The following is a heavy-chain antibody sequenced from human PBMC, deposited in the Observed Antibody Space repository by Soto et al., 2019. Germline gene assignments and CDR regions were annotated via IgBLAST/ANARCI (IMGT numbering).Heavy chain of an antibody. D-gene: IGHD3-16*01. CDR3: ARHKGGYYSGVDV. CDR2: IYYSGTT. V-gene: IGHV4-39*01. CDR1: GGSISSNSYY. J-gene: IGHJ6*02. Sequence: QLQLQESGPGLVKPSETLSLTCTVSGGSISSNSYYWAWIRQPPGKGLEWIGNIYYSGTTYYNPSLKSRVTISVNTSKNQFSLKLSSVTAADTAVYYCARHKGGYYSGVDVWGQGTTVTVSS.